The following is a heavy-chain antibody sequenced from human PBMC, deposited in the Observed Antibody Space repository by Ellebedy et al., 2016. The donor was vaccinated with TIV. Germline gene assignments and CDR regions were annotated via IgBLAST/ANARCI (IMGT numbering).Heavy chain of an antibody. J-gene: IGHJ3*02. CDR1: GFTFSDYT. Sequence: GGSLRLSXAVSGFTFSDYTMHWVRQAPGKGLEWVSGISWNSGSIGYADSVKGRFTISRDNAKNSLYLQMNSLRAEDTALYYCTNEVDGILNGQAGAFDIWGQGTMVTVSS. D-gene: IGHD3-9*01. CDR2: ISWNSGSI. V-gene: IGHV3-9*01. CDR3: TNEVDGILNGQAGAFDI.